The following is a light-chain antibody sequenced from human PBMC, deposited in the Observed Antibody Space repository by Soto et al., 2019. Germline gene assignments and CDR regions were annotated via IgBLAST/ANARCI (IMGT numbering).Light chain of an antibody. CDR1: QSIRHY. J-gene: IGKJ1*01. CDR3: QHHNSYSQT. Sequence: DIQMTQSPPTLSASVGDRVTITCRASQSIRHYLAWYQQMPGKAPKLLIYGASTLQSGVPSRFSGSGSGTEFTLNISSLQPDDFGTYFCQHHNSYSQTCGQGTKVEIK. V-gene: IGKV1-5*01. CDR2: GAS.